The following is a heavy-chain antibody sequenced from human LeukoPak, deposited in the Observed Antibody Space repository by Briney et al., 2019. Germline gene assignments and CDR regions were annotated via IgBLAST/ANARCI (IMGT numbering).Heavy chain of an antibody. V-gene: IGHV3-23*01. Sequence: PGGSLRLSCAASGFTFSSYAMSWVRQAPGKGLEWVSAISGSGGSTYYADSVKGRFTISRDNSKNTLYLQMNSLRAEDTAVYYCAKDRRYCSGGSCYGLFGYWGQGTLVTVSS. CDR2: ISGSGGST. J-gene: IGHJ4*02. CDR1: GFTFSSYA. D-gene: IGHD2-15*01. CDR3: AKDRRYCSGGSCYGLFGY.